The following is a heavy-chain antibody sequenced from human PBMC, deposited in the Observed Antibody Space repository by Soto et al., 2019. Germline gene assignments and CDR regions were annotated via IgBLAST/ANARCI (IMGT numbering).Heavy chain of an antibody. CDR2: INPSGGST. J-gene: IGHJ4*02. D-gene: IGHD3-22*01. V-gene: IGHV1-46*01. CDR3: ARGSYRGSGYYDLVDY. Sequence: QVQLVQSGAEVKKPGASVKVPCKASGYTFTSYYMHWVRQAPGQGLEWMGIINPSGGSTSYAQKFQGRVTMTRDTSTSTVYMELSSLRSEDTAVYYCARGSYRGSGYYDLVDYWGQGTLVTVSS. CDR1: GYTFTSYY.